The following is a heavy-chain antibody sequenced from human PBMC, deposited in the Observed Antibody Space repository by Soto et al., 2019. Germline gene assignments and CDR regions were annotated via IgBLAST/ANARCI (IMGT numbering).Heavy chain of an antibody. Sequence: GASVKVSCKASGYTFTSYGISWVRQAPGQGLEWMGWISAYNGNTNYAQKLQGRVTMTTDTSTSTAYMELRSRRSGDTAVYYCAVNYYGSWSCSPSWGQGTLVTVSS. V-gene: IGHV1-18*01. J-gene: IGHJ5*02. CDR2: ISAYNGNT. CDR1: GYTFTSYG. CDR3: AVNYYGSWSCSPS. D-gene: IGHD3-10*01.